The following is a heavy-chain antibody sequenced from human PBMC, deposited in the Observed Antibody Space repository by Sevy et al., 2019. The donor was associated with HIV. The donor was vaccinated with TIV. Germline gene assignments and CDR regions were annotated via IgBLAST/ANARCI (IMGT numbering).Heavy chain of an antibody. D-gene: IGHD2-8*01. V-gene: IGHV4-61*02. CDR2: IDIRGGT. CDR1: GDSISNTPFY. Sequence: SETLSLTCTFSGDSISNTPFYWSWIRLSAGKGLEWLGRIDIRGGTNYNPSLKSRVALSVDMSKNEFSLKLNSVTAADTAIYYCARWYCSNNVCYHLDFWGQGTLVTVSS. CDR3: ARWYCSNNVCYHLDF. J-gene: IGHJ4*02.